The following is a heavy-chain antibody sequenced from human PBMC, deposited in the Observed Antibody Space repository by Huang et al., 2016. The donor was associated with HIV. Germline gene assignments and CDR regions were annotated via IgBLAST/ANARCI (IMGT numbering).Heavy chain of an antibody. V-gene: IGHV2-5*01. J-gene: IGHJ1*01. CDR3: ARRAASGWQQEYFHL. CDR2: IHWNNDK. CDR1: WFSLSTSGVG. Sequence: QITLKESGPTLVKPTQTLTLTCTFSWFSLSTSGVGVGWIRQPPGKTLEWLALIHWNNDKHCNSSLTCMLTITKDTSKSQVVLTMADVDPLDTATYYCARRAASGWQQEYFHLWGQGTLVTVSS. D-gene: IGHD6-19*01.